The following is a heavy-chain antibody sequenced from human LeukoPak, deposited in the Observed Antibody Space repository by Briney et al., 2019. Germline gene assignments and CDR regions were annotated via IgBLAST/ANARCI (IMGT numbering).Heavy chain of an antibody. CDR3: ARRYYDSSGYLRSFDH. Sequence: PSETLSLTCTVSGASISGYYWSWIRQSPGKGLEWIGYIYYSGSTNYNPSLKSRVTISVDTSKNQFSLKLSSVTAADTAVYYCARRYYDSSGYLRSFDHWGQGTLVTISS. CDR2: IYYSGST. D-gene: IGHD3-22*01. CDR1: GASISGYY. V-gene: IGHV4-59*01. J-gene: IGHJ4*02.